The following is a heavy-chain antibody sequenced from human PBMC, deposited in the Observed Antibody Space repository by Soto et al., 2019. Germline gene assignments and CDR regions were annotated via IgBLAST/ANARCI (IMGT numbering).Heavy chain of an antibody. V-gene: IGHV1-3*05. Sequence: QVQLVQSGAEEKKPGASVKVSCKASGYTFTSHAMHWVRQAPGQRLEWMGWINAGNGNTKYSQKFQGRGTXTXXXSXXTAYMELSSLRSEDTAVYYCARDGIAAAGTSWFGPWGQGTLVTVSS. J-gene: IGHJ5*02. CDR1: GYTFTSHA. CDR3: ARDGIAAAGTSWFGP. D-gene: IGHD6-13*01. CDR2: INAGNGNT.